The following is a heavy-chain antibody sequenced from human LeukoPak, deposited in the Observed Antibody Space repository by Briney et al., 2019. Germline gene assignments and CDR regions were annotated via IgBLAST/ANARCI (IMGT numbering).Heavy chain of an antibody. D-gene: IGHD3-16*01. V-gene: IGHV4-39*02. CDR3: ASAPRQGSIGGLDY. CDR2: IYYTGTT. CDR1: GDSISSSSYY. J-gene: IGHJ4*02. Sequence: KPSETLSLTCTVSGDSISSSSYYWDWIRQPPGKGLEWIGAIYYTGTTYYNPSLRSRVTISVDTSKNHFSLKLSSVTAADTALYYCASAPRQGSIGGLDYWGQGTLVTVSS.